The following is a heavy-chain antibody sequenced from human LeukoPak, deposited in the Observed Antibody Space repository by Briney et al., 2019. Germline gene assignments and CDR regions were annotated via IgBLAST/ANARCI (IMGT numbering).Heavy chain of an antibody. D-gene: IGHD1-1*01. CDR3: ARPRYNWNDDNWFDP. J-gene: IGHJ5*02. V-gene: IGHV1-69*06. CDR1: GGTFSSYA. CDR2: IIPIFGTA. Sequence: AAVKVSCKASGGTFSSYAISWVRQAPGQGLEWMGGIIPIFGTANYAQKFQGRVTITADKSTSTAYMELSRLRSDDTAVYYCARPRYNWNDDNWFDPWGQGTLVTVSS.